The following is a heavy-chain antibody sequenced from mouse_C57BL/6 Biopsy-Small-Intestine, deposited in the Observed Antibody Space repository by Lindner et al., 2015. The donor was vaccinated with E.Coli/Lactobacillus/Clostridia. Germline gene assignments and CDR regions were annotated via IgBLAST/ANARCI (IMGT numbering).Heavy chain of an antibody. CDR3: ARGNYGGNYFDY. CDR2: ISSDSNTI. CDR1: GFTFSDYG. J-gene: IGHJ2*01. D-gene: IGHD2-1*01. Sequence: VQLQESGGGLVKSGGSLKLSCAASGFTFSDYGIHWVRQAPEKGLEWVAHISSDSNTIYYADTVKGRFTISRDNAKRTLFLQMTSLRSEDTAMYYCARGNYGGNYFDYWGQGTTLTVSS. V-gene: IGHV5-17*01.